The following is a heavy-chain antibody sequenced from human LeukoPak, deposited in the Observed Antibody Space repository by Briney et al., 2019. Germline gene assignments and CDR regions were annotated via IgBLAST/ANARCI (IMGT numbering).Heavy chain of an antibody. CDR1: GCTFTGYY. Sequence: ASVKVSCKASGCTFTGYYMHWVRQAPGQGLEWMGRINPNSGGTNYAQKFQGRVTMTRDTSISTAYMELSRLRSDDTAVYYCARERGYRSGGSCPGAFDIWDQGTMVTVSS. D-gene: IGHD2-15*01. CDR3: ARERGYRSGGSCPGAFDI. J-gene: IGHJ3*02. CDR2: INPNSGGT. V-gene: IGHV1-2*06.